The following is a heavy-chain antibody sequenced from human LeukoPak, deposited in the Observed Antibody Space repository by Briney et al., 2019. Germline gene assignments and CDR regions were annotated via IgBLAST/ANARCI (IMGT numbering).Heavy chain of an antibody. Sequence: PSETLSLTCTVSGGSISSYYWSWIRQPPGKGLEWIGYIYYSGSTNYNPSLKSRVTISVDTSKNQFSLNLTSVTAADTAVYYCARETSGSYSNNFDYWGQGTLVTVSS. J-gene: IGHJ4*02. CDR2: IYYSGST. V-gene: IGHV4-59*01. CDR1: GGSISSYY. D-gene: IGHD1-26*01. CDR3: ARETSGSYSNNFDY.